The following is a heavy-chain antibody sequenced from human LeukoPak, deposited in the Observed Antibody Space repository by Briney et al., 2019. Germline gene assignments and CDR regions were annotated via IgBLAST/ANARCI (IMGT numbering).Heavy chain of an antibody. CDR1: GGSMRSYY. V-gene: IGHV4-59*01. Sequence: SETLSLTCTVFGGSMRSYYWSWIRQPPGRGLEWIGYIYYSGSTYYNPSLKSRVTISIDTSKNQFSLKLSSVTAADTAIYYCARLYSSGYYDGDYWGQGNLVAVSS. CDR2: IYYSGST. J-gene: IGHJ4*02. CDR3: ARLYSSGYYDGDY. D-gene: IGHD6-19*01.